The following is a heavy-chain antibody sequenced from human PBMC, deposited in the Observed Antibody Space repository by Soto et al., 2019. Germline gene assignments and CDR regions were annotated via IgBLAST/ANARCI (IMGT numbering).Heavy chain of an antibody. CDR2: IIPILGTG. V-gene: IGHV1-69*06. Sequence: QVQLVQSGAEVKKPGSSAKVSCKASGDTSSNYAIDWVRQAPGQGLEWMGGIIPILGTGNYAQKFQGRVTITADTSTNTAYMELSSLRSEDTAVYFCATRRGSSYGVDAFYMWGQGTMVIVSA. D-gene: IGHD5-18*01. CDR1: GDTSSNYA. CDR3: ATRRGSSYGVDAFYM. J-gene: IGHJ3*02.